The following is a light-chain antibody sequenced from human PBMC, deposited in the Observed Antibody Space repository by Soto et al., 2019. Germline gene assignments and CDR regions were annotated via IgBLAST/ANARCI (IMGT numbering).Light chain of an antibody. CDR3: SSYITTNSLRV. CDR1: SSDVGAYEY. Sequence: QSALTQPASVSGSPGQSITISCTGSSSDVGAYEYISWYQQHPGKAPKLVVYQVSYRPLGVSARFSGSKSGNTASLSISGLQAEDEADYYCSSYITTNSLRVFGTGTKVTVL. CDR2: QVS. J-gene: IGLJ1*01. V-gene: IGLV2-14*01.